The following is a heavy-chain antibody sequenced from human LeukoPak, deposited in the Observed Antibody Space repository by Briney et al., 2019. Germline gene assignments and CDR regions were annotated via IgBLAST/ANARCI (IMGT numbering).Heavy chain of an antibody. CDR3: ARDYQGGYGDKTVDY. CDR2: IYYSGST. V-gene: IGHV4-39*07. Sequence: SETLSLACTVSGGSISSNTYYWGWIRQPPGKGLEWIGSIYYSGSTYYNPSLKSRVTISVDTSKNQFSLKLSSVTAADTAVYYCARDYQGGYGDKTVDYWGQGTLVTVSS. D-gene: IGHD5-18*01. CDR1: GGSISSNTYY. J-gene: IGHJ4*02.